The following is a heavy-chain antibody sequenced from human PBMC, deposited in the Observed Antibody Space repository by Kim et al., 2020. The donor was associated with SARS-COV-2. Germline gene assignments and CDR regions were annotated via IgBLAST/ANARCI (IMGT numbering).Heavy chain of an antibody. D-gene: IGHD2-15*01. Sequence: GGSLRLSCAASGFTFSSYAMSWVRQAPGKGLEWVSAISGSGGSTYYADSVKGRFTISRDNSKNTLYLQMNSLRAEDTAVYYCAKGDCSGGSCYSPYYYYYYGMDVWGQGTTVTVSS. CDR2: ISGSGGST. CDR3: AKGDCSGGSCYSPYYYYYYGMDV. CDR1: GFTFSSYA. J-gene: IGHJ6*02. V-gene: IGHV3-23*01.